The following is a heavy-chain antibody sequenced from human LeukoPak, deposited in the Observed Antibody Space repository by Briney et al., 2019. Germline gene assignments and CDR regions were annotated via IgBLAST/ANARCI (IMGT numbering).Heavy chain of an antibody. Sequence: GASVKVSCKASGYTFTNYYMHWVRQAPGQGLEWMGIINPSGGSTSYAQKFQGRVTMTRDTSTSTVYMELSSLRSEDTAVYYCARSPLGGNSGDAFDIWGQGTMVTVSS. D-gene: IGHD4-23*01. V-gene: IGHV1-46*01. CDR2: INPSGGST. CDR3: ARSPLGGNSGDAFDI. J-gene: IGHJ3*02. CDR1: GYTFTNYY.